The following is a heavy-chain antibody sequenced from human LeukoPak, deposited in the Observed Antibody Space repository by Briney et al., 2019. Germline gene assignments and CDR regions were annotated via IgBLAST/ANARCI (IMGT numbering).Heavy chain of an antibody. CDR2: IYYRGST. D-gene: IGHD2-2*01. CDR3: ARLPKASAADRRGY. Sequence: PSETLSLTCTVSGGSVSSSISYSGWIRQPPGEWLEWLGGIYYRGSTYYTPSLKSRVTISVDTSKNQFSLTLSSVTAADAAVYYCARLPKASAADRRGYWGQGTLVTVSS. V-gene: IGHV4-39*01. J-gene: IGHJ4*02. CDR1: GGSVSSSISY.